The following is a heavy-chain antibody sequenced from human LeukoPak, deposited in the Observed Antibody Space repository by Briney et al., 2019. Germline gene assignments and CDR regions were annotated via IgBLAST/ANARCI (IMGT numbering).Heavy chain of an antibody. CDR1: GFTFSSHE. D-gene: IGHD6-13*01. Sequence: GGSLRLSCAASGFTFSSHEMNWVRQAPGKGLEWISYISSGGSTKYYADSVKDRFTISRDNAKSSLYLQLTNVRAEDTGLYYCARFYGSSLYYYYSMDVWGKGTTVSVSS. V-gene: IGHV3-48*03. CDR3: ARFYGSSLYYYYSMDV. CDR2: ISSGGSTK. J-gene: IGHJ6*03.